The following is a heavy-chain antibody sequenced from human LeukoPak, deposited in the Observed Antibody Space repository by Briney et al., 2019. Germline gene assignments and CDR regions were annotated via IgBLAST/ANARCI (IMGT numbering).Heavy chain of an antibody. D-gene: IGHD1-1*01. J-gene: IGHJ5*02. CDR3: ARGIDDGDNWFDP. CDR1: GFTFSSYG. Sequence: GGTLRLSCAASGFTFSSYGMSWVRQAPGKGLEWVSAISGGGGSTYYADSVKGRFTISRDNSKNTLYLQMNSLRAEDTALYYCARGIDDGDNWFDPWGQGTLVTVSS. CDR2: ISGGGGST. V-gene: IGHV3-23*01.